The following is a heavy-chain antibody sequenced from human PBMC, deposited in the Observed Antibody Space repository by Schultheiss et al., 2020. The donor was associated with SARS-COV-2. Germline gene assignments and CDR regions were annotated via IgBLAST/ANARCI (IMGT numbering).Heavy chain of an antibody. Sequence: KISCKASGFTFTSSAVQWVRQARGQRLEWIGWIVVGSGNTNYAQKFQERVTITRDMSTSTAYMELSSLRSEDTAVYYCARDSHTALLSYYYYMDVWGKGTTVTVSS. CDR1: GFTFTSSA. D-gene: IGHD3-10*01. V-gene: IGHV1-58*01. J-gene: IGHJ6*03. CDR2: IVVGSGNT. CDR3: ARDSHTALLSYYYYMDV.